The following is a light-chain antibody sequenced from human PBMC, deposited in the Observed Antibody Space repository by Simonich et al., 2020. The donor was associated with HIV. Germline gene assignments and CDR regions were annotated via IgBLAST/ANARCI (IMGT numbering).Light chain of an antibody. CDR3: QQYYSTPWT. CDR2: WAS. CDR1: QSVLYSSNNKNY. V-gene: IGKV4-1*01. Sequence: DIVMTQSPDSLAVSLGERATINSKASQSVLYSSNNKNYLAWYQQKPGQPPKLLIYWASTRKSGVPDRLSGSGSGTDFSLTISTLQAEDVAVYYCQQYYSTPWTFGQGTKVEIK. J-gene: IGKJ1*01.